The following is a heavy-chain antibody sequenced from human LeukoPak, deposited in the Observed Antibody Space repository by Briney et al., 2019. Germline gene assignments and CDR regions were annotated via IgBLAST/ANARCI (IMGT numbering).Heavy chain of an antibody. D-gene: IGHD3-3*01. V-gene: IGHV1-69*02. CDR1: GDTFSSYT. Sequence: SVKVSCKASGDTFSSYTISWVRQAPEQGLEWMGRIIPILGIANYAQKFQGRVTITADKSTSTAYMELSSLRSEDTAVYYCARTITIFGVVIRRDNWFDPWGQGTLVTVSS. CDR2: IIPILGIA. CDR3: ARTITIFGVVIRRDNWFDP. J-gene: IGHJ5*02.